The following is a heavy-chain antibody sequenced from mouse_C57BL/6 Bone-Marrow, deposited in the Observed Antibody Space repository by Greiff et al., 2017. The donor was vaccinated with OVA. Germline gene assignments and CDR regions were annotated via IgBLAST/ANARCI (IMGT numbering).Heavy chain of an antibody. Sequence: FQLQQSGPELVKPGASVKISCKASGYAFSSSWMNWVKQRPGKGLEWIGRIYPGDGDTNYNGKFKGKATLTADKSSSTAYMQLSSLTSEDSAVYFCASYYGSSYWYFDGWGTGTTVTVSS. D-gene: IGHD1-1*01. V-gene: IGHV1-82*01. CDR1: GYAFSSSW. CDR2: IYPGDGDT. CDR3: ASYYGSSYWYFDG. J-gene: IGHJ1*03.